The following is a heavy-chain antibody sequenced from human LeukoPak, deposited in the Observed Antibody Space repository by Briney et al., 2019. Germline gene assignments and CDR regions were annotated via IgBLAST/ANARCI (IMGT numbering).Heavy chain of an antibody. J-gene: IGHJ4*02. CDR3: AKGLGTSGYHDY. CDR2: ISDSGDRT. CDR1: GFPFSNYA. V-gene: IGHV3-23*01. Sequence: GGSLRLSCAASGFPFSNYAMTWVRQAPGKGLERVSGISDSGDRTYYADSVKGRFTISRDNSKNMLYLQMDSLRVEDTALYYCAKGLGTSGYHDYWGQGTLVTVSS. D-gene: IGHD3-22*01.